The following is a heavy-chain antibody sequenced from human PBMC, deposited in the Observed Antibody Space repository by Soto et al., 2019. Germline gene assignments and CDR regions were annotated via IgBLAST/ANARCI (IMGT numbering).Heavy chain of an antibody. CDR2: INPSRGTT. J-gene: IGHJ5*02. Sequence: ASVKVSCKASGYTFITYFMHWVRQAPGQGLEWMGVINPSRGTTSYAQKFQDRVTMTRDTSASTVYMELSSLRSDDTAMYYCARSYISSSSWFDPWGQGTLVTVSS. D-gene: IGHD6-6*01. CDR1: GYTFITYF. V-gene: IGHV1-46*03. CDR3: ARSYISSSSWFDP.